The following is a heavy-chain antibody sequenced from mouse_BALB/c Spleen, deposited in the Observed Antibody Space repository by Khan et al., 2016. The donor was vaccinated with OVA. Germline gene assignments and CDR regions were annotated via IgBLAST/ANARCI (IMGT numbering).Heavy chain of an antibody. J-gene: IGHJ2*01. CDR1: GYTFTNYW. CDR3: ARNGFGNDEILDY. CDR2: IYPGNSDT. Sequence: VQLQQSGTVLARPGASVKMSCKASGYTFTNYWMHWVKQRPGQGLEWIGTIYPGNSDTNYNQKFTGKAKLTAVTSTSTAYMELSSLTNEDSAVYYCARNGFGNDEILDYWGQGTTLTVSS. D-gene: IGHD2-2*01. V-gene: IGHV1-5*01.